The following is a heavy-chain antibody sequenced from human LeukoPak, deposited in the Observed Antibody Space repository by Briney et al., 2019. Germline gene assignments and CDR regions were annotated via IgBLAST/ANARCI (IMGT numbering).Heavy chain of an antibody. Sequence: SETLSLTCTVSGGSISSYYWSWIRRPPGKGLEWIGYIYYSGSTNYNPSLKSRVTISVDTSKNQFSLKVRSMTAADTAVYYCARGFRGSCFDYWGQGNLVTVSS. V-gene: IGHV4-59*13. CDR2: IYYSGST. CDR3: ARGFRGSCFDY. D-gene: IGHD6-13*01. CDR1: GGSISSYY. J-gene: IGHJ4*02.